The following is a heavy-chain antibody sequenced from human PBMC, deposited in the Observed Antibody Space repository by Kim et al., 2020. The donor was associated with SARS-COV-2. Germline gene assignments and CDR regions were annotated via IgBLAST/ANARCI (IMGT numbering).Heavy chain of an antibody. V-gene: IGHV3-48*03. D-gene: IGHD2-21*02. CDR1: GFTFSSYE. CDR2: ISRSGSTI. J-gene: IGHJ2*01. Sequence: GGSLRLSCAASGFTFSSYEMNWVRQAPGKGLEWVSYISRSGSTIYYADSVKGRFTISRDNAKNSLYLQMNSLRAEDTAVYYCARDQAYCGGDCPGGFWYFDLWGRGTLVTVSS. CDR3: ARDQAYCGGDCPGGFWYFDL.